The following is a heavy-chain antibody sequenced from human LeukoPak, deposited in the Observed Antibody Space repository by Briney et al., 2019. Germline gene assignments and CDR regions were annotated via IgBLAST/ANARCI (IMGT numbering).Heavy chain of an antibody. CDR3: AREDSGSYGSLDY. J-gene: IGHJ4*02. CDR2: INPNSGGT. V-gene: IGHV1-2*02. D-gene: IGHD1-26*01. Sequence: ASVKVSCKASGYTFSGYYMHWVRQAPGQGFEWMGWINPNSGGTNYAQKFLGRVTMTSDTSVTTAYMELSRLRSDDTAVYYCAREDSGSYGSLDYWGQGTLVTVSS. CDR1: GYTFSGYY.